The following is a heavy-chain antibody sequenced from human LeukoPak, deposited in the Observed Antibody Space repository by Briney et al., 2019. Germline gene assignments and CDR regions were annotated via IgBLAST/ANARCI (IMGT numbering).Heavy chain of an antibody. CDR2: IYYSGST. J-gene: IGHJ4*02. CDR3: ARGSSGWKGEGYFDY. V-gene: IGHV4-39*07. Sequence: SETLSLTCTVSGGSISSSSYYWGWIRQPPGKGLEWIGSIYYSGSTYYNPSLKSRVTISVGTSKNQLSLKLSSVTPEDTAVYYCARGSSGWKGEGYFDYWGQGTLVTVSS. D-gene: IGHD6-19*01. CDR1: GGSISSSSYY.